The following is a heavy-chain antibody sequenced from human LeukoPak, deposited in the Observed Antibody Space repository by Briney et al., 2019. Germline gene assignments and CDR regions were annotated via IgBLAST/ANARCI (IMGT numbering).Heavy chain of an antibody. CDR2: IRYDGSNK. D-gene: IGHD6-13*01. Sequence: GGSLRLSCAASGFTFSSYGMHWVRQAPGKGLEWVAFIRYDGSNKYYADSVKGRFTISRDNSKNTLYLQMNSLRAEDTAVYYCAKCGRRYSSTINAFDIWGQGTMVTVSS. CDR3: AKCGRRYSSTINAFDI. CDR1: GFTFSSYG. V-gene: IGHV3-30*02. J-gene: IGHJ3*02.